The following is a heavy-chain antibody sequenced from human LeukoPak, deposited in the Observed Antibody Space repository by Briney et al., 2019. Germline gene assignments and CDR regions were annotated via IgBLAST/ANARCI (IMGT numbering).Heavy chain of an antibody. CDR2: ISSSGSTI. Sequence: GGSLRLSCAASGFTFSSYAMSWVRQAPGKGLEWVSYISSSGSTIYYADSVKGRFTISRDNAKNSLYLQMNSLRAEDTAVYYCARDLIKLRRVYDFWGGARGLDYWGQGTLVTVSS. CDR1: GFTFSSYA. V-gene: IGHV3-48*04. CDR3: ARDLIKLRRVYDFWGGARGLDY. J-gene: IGHJ4*02. D-gene: IGHD3-3*01.